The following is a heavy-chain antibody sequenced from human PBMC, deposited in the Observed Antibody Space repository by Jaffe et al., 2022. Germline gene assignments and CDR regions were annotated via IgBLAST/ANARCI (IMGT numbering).Heavy chain of an antibody. CDR1: GFTFSDCD. J-gene: IGHJ4*02. V-gene: IGHV3-11*05. D-gene: IGHD2-2*01. Sequence: QVQVVESGGGLVKPGGSLRLSCAASGFTFSDCDMSWIRQAPGKGVEWISDIDSRSTFTCYADSVKGRFTISRDNAKNSLYLQMDSLRAEDTAVYYCVTGGTWYYASWGQGTLVTVSS. CDR2: IDSRSTFT. CDR3: VTGGTWYYAS.